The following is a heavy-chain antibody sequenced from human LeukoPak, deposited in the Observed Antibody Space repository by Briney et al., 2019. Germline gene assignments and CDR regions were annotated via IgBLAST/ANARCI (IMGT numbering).Heavy chain of an antibody. CDR2: IYYTGTT. Sequence: SETLSLTCTVSGGSISSYYWSWIRQPPGKGLEWIGYIYYTGTTNYNPSLKSRVTISVDTSKNQFSLNLNSVTAADTAVYYCARAGGRYSGYGYWAKGTLVTVSS. CDR1: GGSISSYY. D-gene: IGHD5-12*01. J-gene: IGHJ4*02. V-gene: IGHV4-59*01. CDR3: ARAGGRYSGYGY.